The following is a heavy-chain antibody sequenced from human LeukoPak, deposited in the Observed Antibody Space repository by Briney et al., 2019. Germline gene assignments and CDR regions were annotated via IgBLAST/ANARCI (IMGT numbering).Heavy chain of an antibody. V-gene: IGHV1-69*05. J-gene: IGHJ5*02. D-gene: IGHD4-17*01. CDR1: GGTFSSYA. CDR3: AREMGDYVSQNWFDP. CDR2: IIPIFGTA. Sequence: SVKVSCXASGGTFSSYAISWVRQAPGQGLEWMGGIIPIFGTANYAQKFQGRVTITTDESTSTAYMELSSLRSEDTAVYYCAREMGDYVSQNWFDPWGQGTLVTVSS.